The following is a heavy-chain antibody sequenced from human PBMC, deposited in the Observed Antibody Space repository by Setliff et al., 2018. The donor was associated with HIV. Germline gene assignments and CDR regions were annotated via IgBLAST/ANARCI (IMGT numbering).Heavy chain of an antibody. CDR3: ARQGLTMNRGVPAPILYYFDY. CDR2: ISYSGST. V-gene: IGHV4-39*01. D-gene: IGHD3-10*01. J-gene: IGHJ4*02. Sequence: PSETLSLTCTVSGGSISSSSYYWGWIRQPPGKGLEWIGSISYSGSTYYNPSLKSRLTISIDTSKNQFSLKLASVTAADTAVYYCARQGLTMNRGVPAPILYYFDYWGPGILVTVSS. CDR1: GGSISSSSYY.